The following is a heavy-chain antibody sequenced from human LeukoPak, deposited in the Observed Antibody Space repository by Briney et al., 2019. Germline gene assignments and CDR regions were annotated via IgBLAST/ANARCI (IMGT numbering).Heavy chain of an antibody. CDR3: ASYYDSSGYYYIAFDI. D-gene: IGHD3-22*01. V-gene: IGHV1-69*05. CDR2: IIPIFGTA. J-gene: IGHJ3*02. Sequence: SVKVSCKASGGTFISYAISWVRQAPGQGLEWMGRIIPIFGTANYAQKFQGRVTITTDESTSTAYMELSGLRSEDTAVYYCASYYDSSGYYYIAFDIWGQGTMVTVSS. CDR1: GGTFISYA.